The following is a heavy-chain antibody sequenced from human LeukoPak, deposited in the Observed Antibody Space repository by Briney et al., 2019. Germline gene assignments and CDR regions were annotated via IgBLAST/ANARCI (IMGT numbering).Heavy chain of an antibody. V-gene: IGHV3-30*02. Sequence: GGSLRLSCVASGFTFSSYGMHWVRQAPGKGLEWVAFIRYDGSNKYYADSVKGRFTISRDNSKNTLYLQMNSLRAEDTAVYYCAKVRVRSLLWFGEWGQGTLVTVSS. CDR2: IRYDGSNK. CDR3: AKVRVRSLLWFGE. J-gene: IGHJ4*02. CDR1: GFTFSSYG. D-gene: IGHD3-10*01.